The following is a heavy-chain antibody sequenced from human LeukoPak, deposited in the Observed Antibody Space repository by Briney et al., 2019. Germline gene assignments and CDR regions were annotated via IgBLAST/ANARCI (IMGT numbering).Heavy chain of an antibody. CDR1: GFSLSTIGVG. Sequence: SGSPLVNSPDSLTITCTFSGFSLSTIGVGVGWIRQPPGTALECLALIYWDDDKRYSPSLKSRLTITKDTSKNQVVLTMTNMDPVDTATYYCAHSALYSSSTWDYYGMDVWGQGTTVTVSS. D-gene: IGHD6-6*01. V-gene: IGHV2-5*02. CDR3: AHSALYSSSTWDYYGMDV. J-gene: IGHJ6*02. CDR2: IYWDDDK.